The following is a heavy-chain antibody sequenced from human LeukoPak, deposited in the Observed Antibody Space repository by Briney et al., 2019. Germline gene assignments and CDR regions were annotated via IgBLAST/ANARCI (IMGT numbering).Heavy chain of an antibody. V-gene: IGHV4-34*01. J-gene: IGHJ4*02. CDR2: INHSGST. CDR3: ARGPGDSSGYYHDY. CDR1: GGSLSGYY. D-gene: IGHD3-22*01. Sequence: PSETLSLTCAVYGGSLSGYYWSWIRQPPGKGLEWIGEINHSGSTNYNPSLKSRVTISVDTSKNQFSLKLSSVTAADTAVYYCARGPGDSSGYYHDYWGQGTLVTVSS.